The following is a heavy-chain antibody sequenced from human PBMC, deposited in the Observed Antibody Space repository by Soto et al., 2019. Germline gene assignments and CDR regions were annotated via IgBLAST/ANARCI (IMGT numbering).Heavy chain of an antibody. J-gene: IGHJ4*01. CDR1: GGSITSGGYS. CDR2: IYHTENT. Sequence: SETLSLTCAVSGGSITSGGYSWSWIRQPPGKGLEWIGYIYHTENTYYIPSLQSRVTISADRSKNHLSLELTSVTAADTAVYYCARFRGTAILDFWGHGTLVTVSS. D-gene: IGHD2-21*02. V-gene: IGHV4-30-2*01. CDR3: ARFRGTAILDF.